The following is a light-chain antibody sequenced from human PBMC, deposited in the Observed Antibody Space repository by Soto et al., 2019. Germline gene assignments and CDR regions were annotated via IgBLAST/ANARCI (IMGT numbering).Light chain of an antibody. V-gene: IGKV1-9*01. J-gene: IGKJ5*01. Sequence: DLHFTQSPSFLSPSFGARVTLTFPASQGISSYLAWYQQKPGKAPKLLIYAASTLQSGVPLRFSGSGSGTSFTLTISSLQPEDFATYYCQQLLSYPITFGQGTRLEIK. CDR3: QQLLSYPIT. CDR2: AAS. CDR1: QGISSY.